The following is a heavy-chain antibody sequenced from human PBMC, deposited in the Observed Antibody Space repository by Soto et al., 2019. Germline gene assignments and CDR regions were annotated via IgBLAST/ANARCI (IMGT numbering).Heavy chain of an antibody. Sequence: QVQLVQSGAEVKKPGASVKVSCKASGDTFTDYYIHWVRQAPGQGLEWMGTVNPSGGHTTYAQHFLGRVTMTRDTSTSTLYVELTRLTSEDTAVYYCARGGHVVVVTAALDYWGQGTLVTVSS. CDR2: VNPSGGHT. J-gene: IGHJ4*02. CDR3: ARGGHVVVVTAALDY. CDR1: GDTFTDYY. V-gene: IGHV1-46*01. D-gene: IGHD2-21*02.